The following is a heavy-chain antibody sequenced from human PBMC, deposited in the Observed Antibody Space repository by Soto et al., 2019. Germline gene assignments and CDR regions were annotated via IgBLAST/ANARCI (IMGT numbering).Heavy chain of an antibody. CDR3: AAGLSIAAAGRQARYYYYYMDV. CDR1: GFTFTSSA. D-gene: IGHD6-13*01. V-gene: IGHV1-58*02. CDR2: IVVGSGNT. Sequence: ASVKVSCKASGFTFTSSAMQWVRQARGQRLEWIGWIVVGSGNTNYAQKFQERVTITRDMSTSTAYMELSSLRSEDTAVYYCAAGLSIAAAGRQARYYYYYMDVWGKGTTVTVSS. J-gene: IGHJ6*03.